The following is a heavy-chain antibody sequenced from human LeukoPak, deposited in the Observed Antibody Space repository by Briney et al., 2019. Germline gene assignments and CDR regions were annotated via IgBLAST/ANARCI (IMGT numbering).Heavy chain of an antibody. CDR1: GGSISSGSYY. CDR2: IYTSGST. CDR3: ARGAVLGAFDY. D-gene: IGHD1-26*01. J-gene: IGHJ4*02. Sequence: SETLSLTCTVSGGSISSGSYYWSWIPQPAGKGLEWIGRIYTSGSTNYNPSLKSRVTISVDTSKNQFSLKLSSVTAADTAVYYCARGAVLGAFDYWGQGTLLTVSS. V-gene: IGHV4-61*02.